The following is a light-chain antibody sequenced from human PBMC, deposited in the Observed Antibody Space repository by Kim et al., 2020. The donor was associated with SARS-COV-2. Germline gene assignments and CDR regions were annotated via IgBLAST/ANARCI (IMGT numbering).Light chain of an antibody. V-gene: IGKV3-20*01. Sequence: EIVLTQSPGTLSLSPGERATLSCRASQTVSRNYLAWYQQKPGQAPRLLIYGASSRATGIPDRFSGSGSGTDFTITIGRLEPEDSALYYCQQYGSSYPWTFGQGTKVDIK. CDR1: QTVSRNY. J-gene: IGKJ1*01. CDR2: GAS. CDR3: QQYGSSYPWT.